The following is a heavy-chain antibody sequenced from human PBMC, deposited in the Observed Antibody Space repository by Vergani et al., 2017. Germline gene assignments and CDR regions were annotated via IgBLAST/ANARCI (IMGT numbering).Heavy chain of an antibody. D-gene: IGHD3-3*02. Sequence: EVQLVESGGGLVQPGGSLKLSCAASEFTFRGSAVHWVRQASGKGLEWVGRIRSKTNNYATTYSASVKGRFTISRDDSQNTAFLQMNNLTTEDTAMYYCTCPTILAGDTGHISRDYWGQGTLVTVSS. V-gene: IGHV3-73*02. CDR2: IRSKTNNYAT. CDR3: TCPTILAGDTGHISRDY. J-gene: IGHJ4*02. CDR1: EFTFRGSA.